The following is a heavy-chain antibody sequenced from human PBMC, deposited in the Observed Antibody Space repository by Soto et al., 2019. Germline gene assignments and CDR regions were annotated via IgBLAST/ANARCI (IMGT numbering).Heavy chain of an antibody. CDR1: GFSFSSYA. CDR3: ARDVETTKANYYYYGMDV. V-gene: IGHV3-33*01. D-gene: IGHD5-18*01. Sequence: QEQLVESGGGVVQPGRSLRLSCAASGFSFSSYAMHWVRQAPGKGLEWVALIWHDGSTTSYADSVKGRFTISRDNSKNTHYLQMNNLRAEDTAVYYCARDVETTKANYYYYGMDVCGRGTPVTVSS. J-gene: IGHJ6*02. CDR2: IWHDGSTT.